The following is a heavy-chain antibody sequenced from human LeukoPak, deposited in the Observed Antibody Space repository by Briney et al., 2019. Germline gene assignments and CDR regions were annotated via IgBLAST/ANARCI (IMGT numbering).Heavy chain of an antibody. CDR1: GYSISSGYY. CDR3: ARAGFYDYVWGSYRQNAFDI. Sequence: SVTLSLTCTDSGYSISSGYYWGWIRQPPGKGLEWIGSIYHSGSTYYNPSLKSRVTISVDTSKNQFSLKLSSVTAADTAVYYCARAGFYDYVWGSYRQNAFDIWGQGTMVTVSS. D-gene: IGHD3-16*02. V-gene: IGHV4-38-2*02. J-gene: IGHJ3*02. CDR2: IYHSGST.